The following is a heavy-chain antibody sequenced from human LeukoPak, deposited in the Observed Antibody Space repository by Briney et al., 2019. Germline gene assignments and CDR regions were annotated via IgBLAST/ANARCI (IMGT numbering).Heavy chain of an antibody. CDR1: GFTFSSYG. V-gene: IGHV3-33*01. CDR3: ARDRAAMVPYEYYFDY. J-gene: IGHJ4*02. CDR2: IWYDGSNK. Sequence: GGSLRLSCAASGFTFSSYGMHWVRQAPGKGLEWVAVIWYDGSNKYYADSVKGRFTISRDKSKNTLYLQMNSLRAEDTAVYYCARDRAAMVPYEYYFDYWGQGTLVTVSS. D-gene: IGHD5-18*01.